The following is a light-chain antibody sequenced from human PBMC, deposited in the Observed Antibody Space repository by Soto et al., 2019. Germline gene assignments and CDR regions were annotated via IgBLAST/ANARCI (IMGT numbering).Light chain of an antibody. V-gene: IGKV3-11*01. J-gene: IGKJ4*01. CDR3: QQRNKWPPVT. CDR2: GAS. Sequence: IVLTQSPSTLCFSTGDRVTLSFMSSQSVDINLAWYQQKAGQAPRLLVYGASTKATGVPTRFSGSGSGTDFTLTISSLEPEDFAVYYCQQRNKWPPVTSGGGTKVDIK. CDR1: QSVDIN.